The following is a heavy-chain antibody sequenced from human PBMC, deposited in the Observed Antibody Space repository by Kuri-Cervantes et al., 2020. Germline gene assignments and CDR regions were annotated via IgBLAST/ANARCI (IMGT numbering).Heavy chain of an antibody. CDR2: ISWNSGSI. CDR3: ARVGSLYGDSAFDI. V-gene: IGHV3-9*01. Sequence: SLKISCVASGFTFDDYAMHWVRQAPGKGLEWVSGISWNSGSIGYADSVKGRFTISRDNAKNSLYLQMNSLRAEDTAVYYCARVGSLYGDSAFDIWGQGTMVTVSS. J-gene: IGHJ3*02. D-gene: IGHD4-17*01. CDR1: GFTFDDYA.